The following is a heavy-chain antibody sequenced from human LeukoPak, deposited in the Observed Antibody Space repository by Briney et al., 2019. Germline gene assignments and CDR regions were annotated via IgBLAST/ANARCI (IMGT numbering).Heavy chain of an antibody. V-gene: IGHV3-7*03. Sequence: GGSLRLSCAASGFTFSSYWMSWVRQAPGKGLEWVANIKQDGSEKYYVDSVKGRFTISRDNAKNSLYLQMNSLRAEDTAVYYCAKDVHYDSSGSFDYWGQGTLVTVSS. D-gene: IGHD3-22*01. CDR3: AKDVHYDSSGSFDY. CDR2: IKQDGSEK. J-gene: IGHJ4*02. CDR1: GFTFSSYW.